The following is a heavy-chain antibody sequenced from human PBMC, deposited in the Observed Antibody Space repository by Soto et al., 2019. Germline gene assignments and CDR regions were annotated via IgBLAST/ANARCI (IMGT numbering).Heavy chain of an antibody. D-gene: IGHD6-19*01. CDR3: ARESSSGPYGMDV. J-gene: IGHJ6*02. Sequence: GGSLRLSCAASGFTFSSYSMNWVRQAPGKGLEWVSSISSSSSYIYYADSVKGRFTISRDNAKNSLYLQMISLRAEDTAVYYCARESSSGPYGMDVWGQGTTVTVSS. CDR1: GFTFSSYS. CDR2: ISSSSSYI. V-gene: IGHV3-21*01.